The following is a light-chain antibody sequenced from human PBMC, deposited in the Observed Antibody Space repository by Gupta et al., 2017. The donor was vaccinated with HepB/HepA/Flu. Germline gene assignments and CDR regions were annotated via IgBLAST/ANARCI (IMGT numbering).Light chain of an antibody. Sequence: QPVLTQPPSSPGTPGQRVTIPCSGSSSNIGSNYVYWYQQLPGTAPKLLIYRNNQRPSGVPDRFSGSKSGTSASLAISGLRSEDEADYYCAAWDDSLSGVVFGGGTKLTVL. CDR3: AAWDDSLSGVV. CDR2: RNN. V-gene: IGLV1-47*01. J-gene: IGLJ2*01. CDR1: SSNIGSNY.